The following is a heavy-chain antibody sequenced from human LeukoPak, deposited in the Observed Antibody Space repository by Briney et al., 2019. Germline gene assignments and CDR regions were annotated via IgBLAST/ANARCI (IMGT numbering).Heavy chain of an antibody. Sequence: GGSLRLSCAASGFTFSSYAMSWVRQAPGKGLEWVSAISGSGGSTYYADSVKGRFTISRDNSKNTLYPQMNSLRAEDTAVYYCAKVRRPAAYYYGMDVWGQGTTVTVSS. CDR2: ISGSGGST. J-gene: IGHJ6*02. D-gene: IGHD2-2*01. V-gene: IGHV3-23*01. CDR1: GFTFSSYA. CDR3: AKVRRPAAYYYGMDV.